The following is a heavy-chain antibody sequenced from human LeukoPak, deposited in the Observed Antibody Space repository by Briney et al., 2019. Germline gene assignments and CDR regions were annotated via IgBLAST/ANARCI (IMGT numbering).Heavy chain of an antibody. CDR2: INHSGSA. D-gene: IGHD6-19*01. CDR3: ARKAGYSSGWSPRYFDY. V-gene: IGHV4-34*01. J-gene: IGHJ4*02. CDR1: GGSFSGYY. Sequence: WGTLSLTCAVYGGSFSGYYWSWIRQAPGKGLEWVGEINHSGSAKYNPALERGGTISVDTSKNHFSMKLSSVTAADPAVYYCARKAGYSSGWSPRYFDYWCQGTLVTVSS.